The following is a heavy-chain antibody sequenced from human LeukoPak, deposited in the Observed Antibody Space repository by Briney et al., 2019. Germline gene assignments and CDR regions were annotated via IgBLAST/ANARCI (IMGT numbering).Heavy chain of an antibody. CDR2: ISGYNGNT. J-gene: IGHJ5*02. D-gene: IGHD7-27*01. CDR3: ARLELGPCSWFDP. CDR1: GYTFTSYR. V-gene: IGHV1-18*01. Sequence: GASVKVSCKASGYTFTSYRIIWVRQAPGQGLELMGWISGYNGNTNYAQKLQGRVTMTTDTSTSTASMELRSLTSDDTAVYYCARLELGPCSWFDPWGQGTLVFVSS.